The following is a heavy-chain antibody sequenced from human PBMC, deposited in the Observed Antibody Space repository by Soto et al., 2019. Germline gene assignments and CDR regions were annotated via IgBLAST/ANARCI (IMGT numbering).Heavy chain of an antibody. Sequence: SVTVSCKASGYTSTNYGMHWVRQATGQRLEWMGGINPIFGTAKYAQKFQGRVTITADESTSTAYMELSSLRSEDTAVYYCAVGLETYYYYYGMDVWGQGTTVTVSS. CDR2: INPIFGTA. CDR3: AVGLETYYYYYGMDV. CDR1: GYTSTNYG. J-gene: IGHJ6*02. V-gene: IGHV1-69*13.